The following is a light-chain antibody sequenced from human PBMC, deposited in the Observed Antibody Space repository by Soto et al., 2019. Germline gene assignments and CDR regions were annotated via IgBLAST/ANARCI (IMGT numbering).Light chain of an antibody. CDR3: LQDYGDSWT. Sequence: QMTQSPSSLSASVGEKIIITCRASRDVGSDVSWYQQKPGQAPKLLIYAASNLYTGVPSRFSGSRSGTEFTLTISSLQPEDFASYYCLQDYGDSWTFGQRTKVEIE. J-gene: IGKJ1*01. V-gene: IGKV1-6*01. CDR1: RDVGSD. CDR2: AAS.